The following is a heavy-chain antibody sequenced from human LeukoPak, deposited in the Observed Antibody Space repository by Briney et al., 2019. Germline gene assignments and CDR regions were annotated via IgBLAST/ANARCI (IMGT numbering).Heavy chain of an antibody. CDR2: TYYTSKWTG. CDR3: VRRAKGNSYFDP. J-gene: IGHJ5*02. V-gene: IGHV6-1*01. D-gene: IGHD4-23*01. Sequence: SQTLSLTCAISGDSVSSGSSSWHWIRQFPSRGLEWLGRTYYTSKWTGDSALSVRSRIAITPDTSKNQFTLQLNSVTGDDTAVYYCVRRAKGNSYFDPWGQGTLVVVSS. CDR1: GDSVSSGSSS.